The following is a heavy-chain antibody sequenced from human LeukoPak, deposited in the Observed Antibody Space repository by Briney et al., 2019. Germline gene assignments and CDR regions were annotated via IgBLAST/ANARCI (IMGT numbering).Heavy chain of an antibody. V-gene: IGHV4-4*09. CDR1: GGSISSYY. Sequence: SETLSLTCTVSGGSISSYYWSWIRQPPGKGLEWIGYIYTSGSTNYNPSLKSRVIISVDTSKNQFSLKLSSVTAADTAVYYCARHATGRAIDYWGQGTLVTVSS. D-gene: IGHD1-1*01. CDR2: IYTSGST. J-gene: IGHJ4*02. CDR3: ARHATGRAIDY.